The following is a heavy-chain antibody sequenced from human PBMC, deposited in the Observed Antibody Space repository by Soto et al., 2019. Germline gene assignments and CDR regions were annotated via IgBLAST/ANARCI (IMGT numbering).Heavy chain of an antibody. J-gene: IGHJ1*01. D-gene: IGHD6-6*01. CDR3: ARENSRIAPRLFQH. V-gene: IGHV3-30-3*01. CDR2: ISPDGGNQ. CDR1: GFICSDYA. Sequence: HRGGALRVSCVASGFICSDYAMHWARQAPGKGLVWVALISPDGGNQYYSESAKGRFTISRDNSKNTLYLQMNDLRPDDTALYYCARENSRIAPRLFQHWGHGSLVTVSS.